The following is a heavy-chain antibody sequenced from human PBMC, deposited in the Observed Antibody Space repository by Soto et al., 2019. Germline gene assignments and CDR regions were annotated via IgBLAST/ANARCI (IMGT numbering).Heavy chain of an antibody. CDR2: LFSGASS. J-gene: IGHJ5*01. CDR3: ARDTYSSGWYDS. Sequence: SLRLSCAASGFTVSSGHMAWVRQAPGKGLEWISVLFSGASSYYADSVKGRFTISRDNSKNTLSLEMSSLRVEDTAVYFCARDTYSSGWYDSWGQGTLVTVSS. CDR1: GFTVSSGH. V-gene: IGHV3-53*05. D-gene: IGHD6-19*01.